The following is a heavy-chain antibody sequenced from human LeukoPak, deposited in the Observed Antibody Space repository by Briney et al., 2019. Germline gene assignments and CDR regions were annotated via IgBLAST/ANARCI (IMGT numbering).Heavy chain of an antibody. CDR2: ISAYNGNT. J-gene: IGHJ4*02. V-gene: IGHV1-18*01. D-gene: IGHD2-2*02. CDR1: GYTFTSYG. Sequence: GASVKVSCKASGYTFTSYGISWVRQAPGQGLEWMGWISAYNGNTNYAQKLQGRVTMTTDTSTSTAYMELRSLRSDDTAVYYCARSSYCSSTSCYSVYWGQGTLVTVSS. CDR3: ARSSYCSSTSCYSVY.